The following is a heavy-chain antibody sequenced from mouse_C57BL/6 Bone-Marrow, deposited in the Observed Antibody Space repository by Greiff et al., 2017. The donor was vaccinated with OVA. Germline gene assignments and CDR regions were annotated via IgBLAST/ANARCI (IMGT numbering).Heavy chain of an antibody. D-gene: IGHD1-1*01. V-gene: IGHV1-39*01. J-gene: IGHJ3*01. CDR3: ARYYGSSYVAWFAY. CDR1: GYSFTDYN. Sequence: VQLQQSGPELVKPGASVKITCKASGYSFTDYNMNWVKQSNGKSLEWIGVINPNYGTTSYNQKFKGKATLTVDQSSSTAYMQLNSLTSEDSAVYYCARYYGSSYVAWFAYWGQGTLVTVSA. CDR2: INPNYGTT.